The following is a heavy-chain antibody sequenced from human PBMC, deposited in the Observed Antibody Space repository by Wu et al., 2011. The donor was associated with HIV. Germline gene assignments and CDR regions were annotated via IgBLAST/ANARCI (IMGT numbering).Heavy chain of an antibody. V-gene: IGHV1-69*05. CDR1: GGTFSSYA. J-gene: IGHJ4*02. D-gene: IGHD2-2*01. CDR3: ARTGGIVVVPAAIKGEVIDY. Sequence: QVQLVQSGAEAKKPGSSVEVSCKASGGTFSSYAISWVRQAPGQGLEWMGGIIPIFGAANYAQKFQGRVTITTDESTSTAYMELSSLRSDDTAVYYCARTGGIVVVPAAIKGEVIDYWGQGTLVTVSS. CDR2: IIPIFGAA.